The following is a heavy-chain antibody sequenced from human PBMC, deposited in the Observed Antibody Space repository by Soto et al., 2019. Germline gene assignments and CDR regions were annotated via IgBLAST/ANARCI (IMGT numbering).Heavy chain of an antibody. CDR1: GGSISSYY. J-gene: IGHJ4*02. V-gene: IGHV4-59*01. CDR3: ARVYSSSWHYAPFDY. Sequence: SETLSLTCTVSGGSISSYYWSWIRQPPGKGLEWIGYIYYSGSTNYNPSLKSRVTISVDTSKNQFSLKLSSVTAADTAVYYCARVYSSSWHYAPFDYWGQGTLVTVSS. D-gene: IGHD6-13*01. CDR2: IYYSGST.